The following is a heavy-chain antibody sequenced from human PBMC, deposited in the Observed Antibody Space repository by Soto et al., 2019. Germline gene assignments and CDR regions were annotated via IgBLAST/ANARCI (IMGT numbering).Heavy chain of an antibody. J-gene: IGHJ5*02. Sequence: SETLSLTCAVSGGSLSSSNWWSWVRQPPGKGLEWIGEINHSGSTNYNPSLKSRVTISVDTSKNQFSLKLSSVTAADTAVYYCARVAARPSRNLKPTWFDPWGQGTLVTVSS. V-gene: IGHV4-4*02. CDR1: GGSLSSSNW. D-gene: IGHD6-6*01. CDR3: ARVAARPSRNLKPTWFDP. CDR2: INHSGST.